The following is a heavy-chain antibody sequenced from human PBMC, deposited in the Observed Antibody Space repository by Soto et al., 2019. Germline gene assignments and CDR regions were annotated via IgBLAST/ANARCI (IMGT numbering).Heavy chain of an antibody. D-gene: IGHD2-21*01. Sequence: QVQLVQSGAEVKKTGSSVKVSCKASGGTFSIYGFSWVRQAPGQGPEWIGGIIPILTTPNYAQKFQGRVTIVADESTTTVYMELSSLKFEDTAVYFCGRVVEGATRHTDFDSWGQGTLVTVSS. CDR3: GRVVEGATRHTDFDS. J-gene: IGHJ5*01. CDR1: GGTFSIYG. V-gene: IGHV1-69*01. CDR2: IIPILTTP.